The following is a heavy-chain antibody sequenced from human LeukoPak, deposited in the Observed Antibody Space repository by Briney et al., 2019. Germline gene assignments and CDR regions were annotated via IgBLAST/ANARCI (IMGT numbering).Heavy chain of an antibody. CDR3: AGYSSSARYYFDY. CDR2: NYYSGST. V-gene: IGHV4-59*01. CDR1: GGSISSYY. J-gene: IGHJ4*02. D-gene: IGHD6-13*01. Sequence: SETLSLTCTVSGGSISSYYWSWIRQPPGKGLEWIGYNYYSGSTNYNPSLKSRVTISVDTSKNQFSLKLSSVTAADTAVYYCAGYSSSARYYFDYWGQGTLVTVSS.